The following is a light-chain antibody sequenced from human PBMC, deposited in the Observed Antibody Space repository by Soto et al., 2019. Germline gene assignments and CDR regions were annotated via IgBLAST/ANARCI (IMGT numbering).Light chain of an antibody. CDR1: SSDVGGYNY. CDR2: EVS. CDR3: SSYAGSNILL. Sequence: QSALTQPPSASGSPGQSVTISCTGTSSDVGGYNYVSWYQQHPGKAPKLMIYEVSKRPSGVPDRFSGSKSGNTASLTVSGLQAEEEADYYCSSYAGSNILLFGGGTKLTVL. V-gene: IGLV2-8*01. J-gene: IGLJ2*01.